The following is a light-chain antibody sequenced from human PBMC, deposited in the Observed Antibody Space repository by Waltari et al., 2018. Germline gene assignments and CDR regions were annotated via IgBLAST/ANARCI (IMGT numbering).Light chain of an antibody. CDR3: CSYRGSSTLYV. V-gene: IGLV2-23*02. J-gene: IGLJ1*01. Sequence: QSALPQPASVSGSPGQSITISCTGTSSDVGAYALVSWYQQPPGNAPKLLIKAVSKRPAGVSTRFSGSKSGNVASLTISGLQAEYEADYYCCSYRGSSTLYVFGPGTKVTVL. CDR2: AVS. CDR1: SSDVGAYAL.